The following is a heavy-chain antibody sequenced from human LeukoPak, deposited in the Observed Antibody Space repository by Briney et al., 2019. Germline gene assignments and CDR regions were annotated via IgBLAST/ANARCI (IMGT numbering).Heavy chain of an antibody. CDR3: ARVVAATYALDI. J-gene: IGHJ3*02. V-gene: IGHV1-69*13. CDR1: GGTFSSYA. D-gene: IGHD2-15*01. Sequence: ASVKVSCKASGGTFSSYAISWVRQAPGQGLEWMGGIIPIFGTANYAQKFQGRVTITADESTSTAYMELSSLRSEDTAVYYCARVVAATYALDIWGQGTMVTVSS. CDR2: IIPIFGTA.